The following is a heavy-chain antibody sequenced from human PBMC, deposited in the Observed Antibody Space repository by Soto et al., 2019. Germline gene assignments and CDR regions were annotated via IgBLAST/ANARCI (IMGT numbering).Heavy chain of an antibody. Sequence: LRLSCAASGFTFSPYEMSWVRQAPGKGLEWISYISSSGSTIHYADSVKGRLSISRDNAKKSLFLQMNSLRAEDTAVYYCVREAPCSNGVCQFDYWGRGTLVTVSS. V-gene: IGHV3-48*03. CDR1: GFTFSPYE. J-gene: IGHJ4*02. CDR2: ISSSGSTI. CDR3: VREAPCSNGVCQFDY. D-gene: IGHD2-8*01.